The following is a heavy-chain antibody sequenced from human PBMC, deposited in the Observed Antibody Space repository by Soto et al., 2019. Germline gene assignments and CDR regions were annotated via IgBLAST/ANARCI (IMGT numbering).Heavy chain of an antibody. Sequence: GLDLEWLALIYWDDDKRYSPSLKSRLTITKDTSKNQVVLTMTNMDPVDTATYYCAGSSFYYYYMDVWGKGTTVTVSS. V-gene: IGHV2-5*02. CDR3: AGSSFYYYYMDV. CDR2: IYWDDDK. J-gene: IGHJ6*03. D-gene: IGHD6-6*01.